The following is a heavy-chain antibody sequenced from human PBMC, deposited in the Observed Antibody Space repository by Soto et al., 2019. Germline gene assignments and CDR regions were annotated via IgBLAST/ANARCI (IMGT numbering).Heavy chain of an antibody. D-gene: IGHD3-3*01. CDR3: ARVDYDFWSGYSSYYFDY. CDR1: GFTVSIDY. J-gene: IGHJ4*02. Sequence: LRLSCAASGFTVSIDYMTWVRQSPWKCLEWVSVIYSGGSTYYADSVKGRFNISRDNSKNTLYLQMNSLRAEDTAVYYCARVDYDFWSGYSSYYFDYWGQGTLVTVSS. CDR2: IYSGGST. V-gene: IGHV3-53*01.